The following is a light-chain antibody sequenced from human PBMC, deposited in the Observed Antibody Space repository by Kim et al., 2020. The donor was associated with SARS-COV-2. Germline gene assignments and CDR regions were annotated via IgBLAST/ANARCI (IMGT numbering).Light chain of an antibody. Sequence: SYELTQPPSVSVSPGQTASITCSGDKLGDKYACWYQQKPGQSPVLVIYQDSKRPSGIPERFSGSNSGNTATLTISGTQAMDEADYYCQAWDSSTVVFGGGTQRNVL. CDR2: QDS. CDR3: QAWDSSTVV. V-gene: IGLV3-1*01. J-gene: IGLJ2*01. CDR1: KLGDKY.